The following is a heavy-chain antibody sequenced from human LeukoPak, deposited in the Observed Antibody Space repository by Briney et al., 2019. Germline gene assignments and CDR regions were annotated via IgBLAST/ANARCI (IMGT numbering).Heavy chain of an antibody. CDR1: GGSISSGGYY. CDR2: IYYSGST. D-gene: IGHD1-26*01. J-gene: IGHJ4*02. Sequence: PSETLSLTCTVSGGSISSGGYYWSWIRQHPGKGLEWIGYIYYSGSTYYNPSLKSRVTISVDTSKNQFSLKLSSVTAADTAVYYCARVHSGSYYVDYWGQGTLVTVSS. V-gene: IGHV4-31*03. CDR3: ARVHSGSYYVDY.